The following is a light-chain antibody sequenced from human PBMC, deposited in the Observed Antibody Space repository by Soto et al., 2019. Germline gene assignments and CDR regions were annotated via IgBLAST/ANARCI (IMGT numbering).Light chain of an antibody. CDR2: DAY. J-gene: IGKJ5*01. V-gene: IGKV3-11*01. CDR1: QSFRGL. Sequence: EVVLTQSPVTLSLSPGERATLSCRASQSFRGLLAWYQQKPGQAPRLLIYDAYNRATGIPPRFSGSGSGTDFTLTISSLEPEDFAVYYCQQRSTWPTFGQGTRLEIK. CDR3: QQRSTWPT.